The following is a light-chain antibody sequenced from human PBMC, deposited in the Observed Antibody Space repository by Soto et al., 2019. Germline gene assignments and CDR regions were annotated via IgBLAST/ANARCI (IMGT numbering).Light chain of an antibody. Sequence: EIVLTQSPATLSLSPGERATLSCRASQSVSSSYFAWYQQKPGQAPRLLIYDASSRATGIPDRFSGNGSGTDFTLTISRLEPEDFAVYYCQQYGSSPRTFGQGTKVEIK. V-gene: IGKV3-20*01. CDR3: QQYGSSPRT. CDR2: DAS. CDR1: QSVSSSY. J-gene: IGKJ1*01.